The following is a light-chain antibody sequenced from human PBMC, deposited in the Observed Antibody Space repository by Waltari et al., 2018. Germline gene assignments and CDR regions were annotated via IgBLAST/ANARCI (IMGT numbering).Light chain of an antibody. CDR3: QQYYSTPPVT. CDR1: QSVLYSSNNKNY. CDR2: WAS. Sequence: DIVMTQSPDSLAVSLGERSTINCKSSQSVLYSSNNKNYLAWYQQKPGQPPKLPIYWASTRESGVPDRFSGSGSGTEFTLTISSLQAEDVAVYYCQQYYSTPPVTFGQGTKVEIK. V-gene: IGKV4-1*01. J-gene: IGKJ1*01.